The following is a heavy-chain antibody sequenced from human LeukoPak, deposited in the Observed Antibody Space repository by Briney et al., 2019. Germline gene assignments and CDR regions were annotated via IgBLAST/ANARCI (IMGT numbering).Heavy chain of an antibody. Sequence: GGSLRLSCAASGFTFSAYWMHWVRQAPGKGLVWVSRIKGDGSGASYADSVKGRFTISRDNAKNTLYLEMKSLRAEDTAVYYCACTSRPIDAWGQGTLVTVSS. J-gene: IGHJ5*02. CDR2: IKGDGSGA. D-gene: IGHD2-8*01. CDR3: ACTSRPIDA. V-gene: IGHV3-74*01. CDR1: GFTFSAYW.